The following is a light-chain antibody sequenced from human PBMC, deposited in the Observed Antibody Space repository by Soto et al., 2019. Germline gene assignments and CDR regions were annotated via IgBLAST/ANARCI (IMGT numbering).Light chain of an antibody. Sequence: QSVLTQPASVSGSPGQSITISCTGTSSDVGGYNYVSWYQQHPGKAPKLMIYEVSNRPSGVSNRFSGSKSGNTASLTISGLQAEDEADYYCQLHDSSLNSWVFGGGTKLTVL. CDR3: QLHDSSLNSWV. CDR1: SSDVGGYNY. J-gene: IGLJ3*02. CDR2: EVS. V-gene: IGLV2-14*01.